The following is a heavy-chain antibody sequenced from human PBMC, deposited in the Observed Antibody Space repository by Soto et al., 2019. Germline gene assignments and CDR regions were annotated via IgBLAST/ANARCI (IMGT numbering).Heavy chain of an antibody. CDR1: GFTFSNYA. V-gene: IGHV3-48*02. CDR3: ARIVSLLWFGELDYGMDV. Sequence: GGSLRLSCAASGFTFSNYAMSWVRQAPGKGLEWVSYISSSSSTIYYADSVKGRFTISRDNAKNSLYLQMNSLRDEDTAVYYCARIVSLLWFGELDYGMDVWGQGTTVTVSS. D-gene: IGHD3-10*01. CDR2: ISSSSSTI. J-gene: IGHJ6*02.